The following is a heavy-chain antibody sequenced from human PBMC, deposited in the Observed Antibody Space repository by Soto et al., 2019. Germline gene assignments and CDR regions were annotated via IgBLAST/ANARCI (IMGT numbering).Heavy chain of an antibody. V-gene: IGHV1-18*04. CDR3: LGDPQGGFGF. CDR2: ISPYNGNT. CDR1: GYTFTSYG. J-gene: IGHJ4*02. Sequence: QVHLVQSGAEVKEPGASVKVSCKASGYTFTSYGISWVRQAPGQGLEWMGWISPYNGNTNYAQKLQDRVTVNRDTSTRKGFLELRSLKSDDTAVYFFLGDPQGGFGFWGQGTRVTVSS.